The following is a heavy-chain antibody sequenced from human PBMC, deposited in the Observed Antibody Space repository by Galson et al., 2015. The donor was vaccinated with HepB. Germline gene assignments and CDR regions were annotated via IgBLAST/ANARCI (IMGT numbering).Heavy chain of an antibody. CDR2: VSTNGRST. CDR3: VRDYGLDV. Sequence: SLRLSCAASGFTFSSYSIHWVRQAPGKGLEYVSGVSTNGRSTYYADSVKGRFTISRDNSKNTLYLEMSSLRGDDTAVYFCVRDYGLDVWGQGTTVTVSS. CDR1: GFTFSSYS. V-gene: IGHV3-64D*06. J-gene: IGHJ6*02.